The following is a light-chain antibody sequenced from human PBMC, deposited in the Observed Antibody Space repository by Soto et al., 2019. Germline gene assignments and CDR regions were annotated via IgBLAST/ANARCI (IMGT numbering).Light chain of an antibody. V-gene: IGLV1-51*02. Sequence: QSALTQPPSVSSAPGQKVTISCSGSRSNIGNNYVSWYQQLPGTAPKLLIYENNRRPSGIPDRFSGSKSGTSATLGITGLQTGDEADYYCGTWDSSLSVWVFGGGTKVTVL. CDR1: RSNIGNNY. CDR3: GTWDSSLSVWV. J-gene: IGLJ3*02. CDR2: ENN.